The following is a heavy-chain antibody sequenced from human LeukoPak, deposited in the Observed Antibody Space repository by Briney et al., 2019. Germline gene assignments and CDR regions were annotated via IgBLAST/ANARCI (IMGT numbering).Heavy chain of an antibody. D-gene: IGHD6-13*01. CDR3: ARGGTYSQGFDY. V-gene: IGHV3-21*01. CDR1: GFTFCGYS. J-gene: IGHJ4*02. CDR2: ISTTSDYI. Sequence: GGSLRLSCAASGFTFCGYSMNWVRQAPGKGLEWVSSISTTSDYIYYADSLKGRLTISRDNAKNSLYLQMNSLRAEDTAVYYCARGGTYSQGFDYWGQGTLVTVSS.